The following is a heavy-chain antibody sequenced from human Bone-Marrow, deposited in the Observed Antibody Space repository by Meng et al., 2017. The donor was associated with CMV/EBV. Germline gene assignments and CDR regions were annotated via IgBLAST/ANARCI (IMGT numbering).Heavy chain of an antibody. Sequence: ASVKVSCKASGYTFTSYGISWVRQAPGQGLEWMGWINPNSGGTNDAQKFQGRVTMSRDTSISTAYMELSRLRSDDTAVYYCVAAAGGSVDAWGQGTLVTVSS. CDR2: INPNSGGT. V-gene: IGHV1-2*02. CDR3: VAAAGGSVDA. CDR1: GYTFTSYG. J-gene: IGHJ5*02. D-gene: IGHD6-13*01.